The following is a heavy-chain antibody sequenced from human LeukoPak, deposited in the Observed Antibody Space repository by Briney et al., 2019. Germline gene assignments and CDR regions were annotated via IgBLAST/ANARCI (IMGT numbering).Heavy chain of an antibody. J-gene: IGHJ4*02. D-gene: IGHD2-15*01. V-gene: IGHV3-23*01. CDR3: AKDRRGVVAATAPTFGY. CDR2: ISGSGGST. Sequence: GGSLRLSCAASGFTFSSYAMSWVRQAPGEGLEWVSAISGSGGSTYYADSVKGRFTISRDNSKNTLYLQMNSLRAEDTAVYYCAKDRRGVVAATAPTFGYWGQGTLVTVSS. CDR1: GFTFSSYA.